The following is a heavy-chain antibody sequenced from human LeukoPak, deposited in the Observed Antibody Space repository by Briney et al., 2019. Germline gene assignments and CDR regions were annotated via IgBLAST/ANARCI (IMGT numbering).Heavy chain of an antibody. CDR1: GGSFSGYY. Sequence: PSETLSLTCAVYGGSFSGYYWSWIRQPPGKGLEWIGEINHSGSTNYNPSLKSRVTISVDTSKSQFSLKLSSVTAADTAVYYCSRVDGGYDQRTDYWGQGTLVAVSS. CDR2: INHSGST. J-gene: IGHJ4*02. D-gene: IGHD5-12*01. V-gene: IGHV4-34*01. CDR3: SRVDGGYDQRTDY.